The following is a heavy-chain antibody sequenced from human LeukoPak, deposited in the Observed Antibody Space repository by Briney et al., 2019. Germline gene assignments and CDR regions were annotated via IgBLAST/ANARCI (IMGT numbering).Heavy chain of an antibody. CDR3: ARWGDYEAFDI. CDR2: IYSGGST. CDR1: GFTFSNYG. J-gene: IGHJ3*02. Sequence: GGSLRLSCAASGFTFSNYGMHWVRQAPGKGLEWVSVIYSGGSTYYADSVKGRFTISRDNSKNTLYLQMNSLRAEDTAVYYCARWGDYEAFDIWGQGTMVTVSS. D-gene: IGHD4-17*01. V-gene: IGHV3-53*01.